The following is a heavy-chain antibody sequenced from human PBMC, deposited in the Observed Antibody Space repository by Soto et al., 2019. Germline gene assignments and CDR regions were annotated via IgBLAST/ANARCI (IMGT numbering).Heavy chain of an antibody. J-gene: IGHJ5*02. CDR3: ARGDTLGS. CDR1: GFAVSSIY. D-gene: IGHD2-2*02. V-gene: IGHV3-66*01. Sequence: GGSLRLSCAASGFAVSSIYMSWVRQAPGRGLEWVSVIHSGGNIYYADSVQGRFTISRDNSKNTLYLQMNNLRVEDTAVYYCARGDTLGSWGQGTLVTVSS. CDR2: IHSGGNI.